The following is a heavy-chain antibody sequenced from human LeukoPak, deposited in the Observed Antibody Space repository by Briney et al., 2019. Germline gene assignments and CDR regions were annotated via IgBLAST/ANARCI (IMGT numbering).Heavy chain of an antibody. V-gene: IGHV3-11*06. J-gene: IGHJ4*02. Sequence: GGSLRLSCAASGFTFSDYYMSWIRQAPGEGLEWLSYISGSSTDTNYADSVKGRFTISRDNAKNSLYLQINSLRVEDTAFYYCARVISISSGFYAYWGQGTLVTVSS. CDR2: ISGSSTDT. CDR1: GFTFSDYY. D-gene: IGHD3-22*01. CDR3: ARVISISSGFYAY.